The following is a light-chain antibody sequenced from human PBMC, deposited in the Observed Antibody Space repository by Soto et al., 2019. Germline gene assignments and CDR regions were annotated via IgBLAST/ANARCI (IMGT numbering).Light chain of an antibody. CDR1: QSISNN. CDR3: QHFNNWPPELT. Sequence: EVVMTQSPATLSVSPGERATLSCRASQSISNNLAWYQQKPGQAPRLLIFGASTRATGVPARFSGSGSGTEFILTISSLQSEDFATYYCQHFNNWPPELTFAGGTKVEIK. CDR2: GAS. V-gene: IGKV3-15*01. J-gene: IGKJ4*01.